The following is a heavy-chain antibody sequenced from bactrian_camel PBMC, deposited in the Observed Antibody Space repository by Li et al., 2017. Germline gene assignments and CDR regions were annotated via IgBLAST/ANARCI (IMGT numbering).Heavy chain of an antibody. V-gene: IGHV3S57*01. CDR3: AADDKVWRCPLGAREYNY. CDR1: GCTLRRVC. J-gene: IGHJ4*01. D-gene: IGHD1*01. Sequence: VQLVESGGGSVQAGGSLRPSCAASGCTLRRVCMGWFRQPPGGEREVVATIDRDAGTFYSESVKGRAIIWRKDLGNYTMYLRMNSLKPEDTAMYYCAADDKVWRCPLGAREYNYWGRGTQVTVS. CDR2: IDRDAGT.